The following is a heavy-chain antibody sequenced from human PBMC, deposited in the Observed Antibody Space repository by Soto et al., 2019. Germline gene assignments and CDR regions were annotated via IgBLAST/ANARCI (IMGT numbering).Heavy chain of an antibody. CDR3: AAQLRFLEWSYFDY. J-gene: IGHJ4*02. V-gene: IGHV1-18*01. D-gene: IGHD3-3*01. Sequence: ASVKVSCKASGYTFTSYGISWVRQAPGQGLEWMGWISAYNGNTNYAQKLQGRVTMTTDTSTSTAYMELRSLRSDDTAVYYCAAQLRFLEWSYFDYWGQGTLVTVSS. CDR2: ISAYNGNT. CDR1: GYTFTSYG.